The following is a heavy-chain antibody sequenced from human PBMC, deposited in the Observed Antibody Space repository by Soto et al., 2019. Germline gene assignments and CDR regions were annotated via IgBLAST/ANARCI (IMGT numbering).Heavy chain of an antibody. V-gene: IGHV3-30*18. J-gene: IGHJ6*01. Sequence: QVQLVESGGGVVQPGRSLRLSCAASGFTFSNYGMHWVRQAPGKGLEWVATISYDGDNKYYADSVKGRFTISRDNSKNTLSLQMNSLRPEDTAMYYCAKDIALVRGVILDLDVW. CDR3: AKDIALVRGVILDLDV. D-gene: IGHD3-10*01. CDR2: ISYDGDNK. CDR1: GFTFSNYG.